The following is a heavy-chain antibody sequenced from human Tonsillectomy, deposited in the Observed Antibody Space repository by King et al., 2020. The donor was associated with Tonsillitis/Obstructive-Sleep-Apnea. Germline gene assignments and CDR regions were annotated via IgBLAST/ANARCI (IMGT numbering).Heavy chain of an antibody. CDR2: IYWDDDK. CDR1: GFSLSTGGVG. CDR3: ARGSYDSDAFDI. D-gene: IGHD3-10*01. V-gene: IGHV2-5*02. Sequence: TLQESGPTLVKPPQTLTLTCTFSGFSLSTGGVGVGWIRQPPGKALEWLALIYWDDDKLYSPSLKSRLTITKDTSKNQVVLTMTNLDPVDTATYSCARGSYDSDAFDIWGQGTMVTVSS. J-gene: IGHJ3*02.